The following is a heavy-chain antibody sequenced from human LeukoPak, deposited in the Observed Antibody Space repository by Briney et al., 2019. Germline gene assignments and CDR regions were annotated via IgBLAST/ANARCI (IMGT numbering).Heavy chain of an antibody. CDR2: INPNSGGT. V-gene: IGHV1-2*02. Sequence: GASVKVSCKASGYTFTGYYMHWVRQAPGQGLEWMGWINPNSGGTNYAQKFQGRVTMTRDTSISTAYMELSRLRSDDTAVYYCARAPISSSTSPHYYYMDVWGKGTTVTVSS. CDR1: GYTFTGYY. CDR3: ARAPISSSTSPHYYYMDV. J-gene: IGHJ6*03. D-gene: IGHD2-2*01.